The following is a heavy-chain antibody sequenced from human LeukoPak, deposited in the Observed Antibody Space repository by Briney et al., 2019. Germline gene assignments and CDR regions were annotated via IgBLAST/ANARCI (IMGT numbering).Heavy chain of an antibody. CDR3: ARAPGWNYNRYYYYYVDV. D-gene: IGHD1-7*01. J-gene: IGHJ6*03. CDR2: MNPNSGNT. CDR1: GYTFTNFD. V-gene: IGHV1-8*03. Sequence: ASVKVSCTASGYTFTNFDINWVRQASGHGLEWMGWMNPNSGNTGYAQKFQGRVTITRNTSISTAYMELSSLRSEDTAVYYCARAPGWNYNRYYYYYVDVWGRGTTVTVSS.